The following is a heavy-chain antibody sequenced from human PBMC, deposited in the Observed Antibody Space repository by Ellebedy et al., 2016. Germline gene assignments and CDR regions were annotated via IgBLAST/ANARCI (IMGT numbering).Heavy chain of an antibody. CDR3: ARGVGSGWFDP. V-gene: IGHV3-53*01. J-gene: IGHJ5*02. CDR1: DFTFRNFA. Sequence: GGSLRLSCAASDFTFRNFAVSWVRQAPGKGLEWVSAIFSDGNTYYADSVKGRFTISRDNSKNTLYLQMNSLRAEDTAVYYCARGVGSGWFDPWGQGTLVTVSS. D-gene: IGHD2-15*01. CDR2: IFSDGNT.